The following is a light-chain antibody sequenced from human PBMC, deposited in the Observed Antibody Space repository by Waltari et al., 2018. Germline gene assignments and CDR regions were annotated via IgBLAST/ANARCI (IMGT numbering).Light chain of an antibody. CDR3: SSYAGSNKLI. CDR1: SSDIGAYKY. V-gene: IGLV2-8*01. J-gene: IGLJ2*01. Sequence: QSALTQPPSASGSPGQTVIISCTGTSSDIGAYKYVSWYQQIPGRAPALIIYEVDSRPPGVPDRCSGSTAGNTASLTVSGLQTEDEGDYYCSSYAGSNKLIFGGVTKLTVL. CDR2: EVD.